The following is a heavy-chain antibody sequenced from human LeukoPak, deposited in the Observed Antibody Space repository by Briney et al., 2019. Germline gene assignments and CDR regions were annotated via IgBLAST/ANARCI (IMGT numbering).Heavy chain of an antibody. CDR1: GYTFTGYD. CDR2: INPNSGGT. V-gene: IGHV1-2*02. Sequence: RASVKVSCKASGYTFTGYDMHWVRQAPGKGLDWMQWINPNSGGTNYAQKFQGRVTMTRDTSISTAYMELSRLRSDDTSVYYCARDPRSSWFYYYYMDVWGKGTTVTVSS. D-gene: IGHD6-6*01. J-gene: IGHJ6*03. CDR3: ARDPRSSWFYYYYMDV.